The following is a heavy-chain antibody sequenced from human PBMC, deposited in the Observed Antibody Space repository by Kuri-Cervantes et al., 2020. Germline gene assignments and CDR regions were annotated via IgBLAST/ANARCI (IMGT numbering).Heavy chain of an antibody. V-gene: IGHV4-59*12. CDR2: IYYSGST. Sequence: SETLSLTCTVSGGSISSYYWSWIRQPPGKGLEWIGYIYYSGSTNYNPSLKSRVTISVDTSKNQFSLKLSSVTVADTAVYYCAREQYYYGSGSYLPTSYYYYYMDVWGKGTTVTVSS. J-gene: IGHJ6*03. D-gene: IGHD3-10*01. CDR3: AREQYYYGSGSYLPTSYYYYYMDV. CDR1: GGSISSYY.